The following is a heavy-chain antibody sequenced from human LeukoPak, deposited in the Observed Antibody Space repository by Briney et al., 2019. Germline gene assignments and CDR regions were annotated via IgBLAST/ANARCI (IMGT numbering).Heavy chain of an antibody. Sequence: SETLSLTCTVSGGSISSGGYYWSWIRQPPGKGLEWIGYIYHSGSTYYNPSLKSRVTISVDRSKNQFSLKLSSVTAADTAVYYCARATPDNYYDSSGNTYYFDYWGQGTLVTVSS. V-gene: IGHV4-30-2*01. J-gene: IGHJ4*02. CDR1: GGSISSGGYY. D-gene: IGHD3-22*01. CDR3: ARATPDNYYDSSGNTYYFDY. CDR2: IYHSGST.